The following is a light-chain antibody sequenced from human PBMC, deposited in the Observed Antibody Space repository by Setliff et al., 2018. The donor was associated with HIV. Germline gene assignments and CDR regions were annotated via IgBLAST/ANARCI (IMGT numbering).Light chain of an antibody. CDR2: DVT. Sequence: SVLTQPASVSGSPGQSITISCTGTRSDVGGYNYVSWYQQHPGKVPKLMIYDVTKRPSGSSNRFSGSKSGDTASLTISGLQAEDEADSYCSSFNSSHIYVFGSGTKVTVL. CDR1: RSDVGGYNY. V-gene: IGLV2-14*03. J-gene: IGLJ1*01. CDR3: SSFNSSHIYV.